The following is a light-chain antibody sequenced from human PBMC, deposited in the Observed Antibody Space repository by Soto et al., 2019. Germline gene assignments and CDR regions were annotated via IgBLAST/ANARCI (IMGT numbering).Light chain of an antibody. CDR2: GAS. Sequence: EVVMTQSPATLSISPGERGTLSCRASQSVSSNLAWYQQKPGQAPRLLISGASTRATGIPARFSGSGSGADFSLTISRLEPEDFAVYYCQHYGASHYMFGQGTKLEIK. V-gene: IGKV3-15*01. CDR1: QSVSSN. J-gene: IGKJ2*01. CDR3: QHYGASHYM.